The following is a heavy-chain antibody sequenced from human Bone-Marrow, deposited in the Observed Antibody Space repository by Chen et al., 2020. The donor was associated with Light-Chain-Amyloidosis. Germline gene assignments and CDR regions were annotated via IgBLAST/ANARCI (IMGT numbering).Heavy chain of an antibody. Sequence: QVQLVQSGGEVKKPGASVKVSCRASEYTFTGYYMHWVRQAPGQGLEWMGWINPKRGGPKYAPKFQGKGNMTRDTSIRTAYMEQSGLRYDDTAVYYLARNLGVAGLFDYWGQGTLVTVSS. D-gene: IGHD6-19*01. CDR1: EYTFTGYY. CDR3: ARNLGVAGLFDY. J-gene: IGHJ4*02. CDR2: INPKRGGP. V-gene: IGHV1-2*02.